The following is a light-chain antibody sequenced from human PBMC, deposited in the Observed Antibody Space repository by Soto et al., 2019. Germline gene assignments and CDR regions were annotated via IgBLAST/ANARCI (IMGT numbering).Light chain of an antibody. Sequence: DIQMTQSPSTLSAYVGDRVTITCRASQNIHKWLAWYQQKPGIVPRLLIYKASRLVSGVPSRFSGRGSRTEFTLTISCLQPDDFATYYCQQYKCSSRVTFGQGTKVEIK. J-gene: IGKJ1*01. CDR1: QNIHKW. CDR2: KAS. CDR3: QQYKCSSRVT. V-gene: IGKV1-5*03.